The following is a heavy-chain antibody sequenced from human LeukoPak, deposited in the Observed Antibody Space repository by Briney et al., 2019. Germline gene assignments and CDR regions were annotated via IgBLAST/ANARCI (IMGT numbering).Heavy chain of an antibody. CDR1: GGTFSSYA. J-gene: IGHJ4*02. CDR2: IIPIFGTA. CDR3: AKALGYCSGGSCYSGGY. Sequence: ASVKVSCKASGGTFSSYAISWVRQAPGQGLEWMGGIIPIFGTANYAQKFQGRVTITADEYTSTAYMELSSLRSEDTAVYYCAKALGYCSGGSCYSGGYWGQGTLVTVSS. D-gene: IGHD2-15*01. V-gene: IGHV1-69*13.